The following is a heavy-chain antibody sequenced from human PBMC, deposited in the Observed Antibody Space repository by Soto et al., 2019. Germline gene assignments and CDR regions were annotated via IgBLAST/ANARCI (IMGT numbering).Heavy chain of an antibody. V-gene: IGHV3-23*01. J-gene: IGHJ6*02. CDR1: GCTFSSYA. CDR3: AKVGPPPRPLQGSAPCYYYGIAV. D-gene: IGHD3-10*01. Sequence: GGSLRLSCAASGCTFSSYAMSWVRQAPGKGLEWVSAISGSGGSTYYADSVKGRFTISRDNSKNTLYLQMNSLRDEDTAFYYCAKVGPPPRPLQGSAPCYYYGIAVSAQGTTVTVSS. CDR2: ISGSGGST.